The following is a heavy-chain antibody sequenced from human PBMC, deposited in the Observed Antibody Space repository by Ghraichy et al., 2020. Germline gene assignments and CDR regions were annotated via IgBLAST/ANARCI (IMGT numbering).Heavy chain of an antibody. CDR3: ANDDYCSGATCATYYYYGLDL. D-gene: IGHD2-15*01. CDR2: ITGTGANT. Sequence: GSLRLSCAASGFIFSNYAMTWVRQAPGKGLEWVSSITGTGANTYYEDSVKGRFTISRDNSKNTLYLQMNSLRAEDTAVYYCANDDYCSGATCATYYYYGLDLWGQGTTVTVSS. CDR1: GFIFSNYA. J-gene: IGHJ6*02. V-gene: IGHV3-23*01.